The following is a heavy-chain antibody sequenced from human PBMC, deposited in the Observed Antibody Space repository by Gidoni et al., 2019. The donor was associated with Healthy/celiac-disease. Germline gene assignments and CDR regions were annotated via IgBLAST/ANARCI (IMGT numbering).Heavy chain of an antibody. CDR2: IYYSGST. Sequence: QVQLQESGPGLVKPSETLSLTCPVSGGSVSRGSYYWSWIRQPPGKGLEWIGYIYYSGSTNYNPSLKSRVTISVDTSKNQFSLKLSSVTAADTAVYYCARAFYYYYGMDVWGQGTTVTVSS. V-gene: IGHV4-61*01. J-gene: IGHJ6*02. CDR1: GGSVSRGSYY. CDR3: ARAFYYYYGMDV.